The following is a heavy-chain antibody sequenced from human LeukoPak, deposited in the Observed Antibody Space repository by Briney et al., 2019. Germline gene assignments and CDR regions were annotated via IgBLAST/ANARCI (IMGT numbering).Heavy chain of an antibody. D-gene: IGHD6-13*01. CDR3: ATGGSQQLYLGWRGMFDP. V-gene: IGHV1-69*13. J-gene: IGHJ5*02. Sequence: SVKVSCKASGYTFTDYYMHWVRQAPGQGLEWMGGIIPIFGTANYAQKFQGRVTITADESTSTAYMELSSLRSEDTAVYYCATGGSQQLYLGWRGMFDPWGQGTLVTVSS. CDR1: GYTFTDYY. CDR2: IIPIFGTA.